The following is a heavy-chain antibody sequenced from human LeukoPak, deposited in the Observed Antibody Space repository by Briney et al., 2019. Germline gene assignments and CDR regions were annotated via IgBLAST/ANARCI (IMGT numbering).Heavy chain of an antibody. CDR2: IASAGRGAT. J-gene: IGHJ5*02. D-gene: IGHD1-1*01. CDR3: AELNDRINWFDP. CDR1: GFTFSTYD. Sequence: GGSLRLSCAASGFTFSTYDMSWVRQAPGKGLEWVATIASAGRGATYYADSVKGRFTVSTDKSKKTLYLQMNRLRVQDTAIYYCAELNDRINWFDPWGQGALVIVSS. V-gene: IGHV3-23*01.